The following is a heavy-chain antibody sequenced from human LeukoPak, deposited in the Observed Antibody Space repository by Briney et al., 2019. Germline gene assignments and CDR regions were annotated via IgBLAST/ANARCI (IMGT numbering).Heavy chain of an antibody. Sequence: GGSLRLSCAASGFTFSSYSMNWVRQAPGKGLEWVSSISSSSSYIYYADSVKGRFTISRDNAKNSLYLQMNSLRAEDTAVYYCARERGALSTYYYDSSGPRYFDCWGQGTLVTVSS. D-gene: IGHD3-22*01. CDR3: ARERGALSTYYYDSSGPRYFDC. V-gene: IGHV3-21*01. J-gene: IGHJ4*02. CDR2: ISSSSSYI. CDR1: GFTFSSYS.